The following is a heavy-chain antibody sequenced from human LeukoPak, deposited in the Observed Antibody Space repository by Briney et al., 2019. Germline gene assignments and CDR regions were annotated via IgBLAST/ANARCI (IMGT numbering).Heavy chain of an antibody. CDR3: ARVNDPDY. Sequence: PGGSLRLSCAASGFSFSSYSMNWVRQASGKGLEWIPYISSSSSTIYYADSVKGRFTIFRDNVKNSLYLQMNSLRAEDTAVYYCARVNDPDYWGQGTLVTVSS. CDR2: ISSSSSTI. V-gene: IGHV3-48*01. CDR1: GFSFSSYS. J-gene: IGHJ4*02. D-gene: IGHD1-1*01.